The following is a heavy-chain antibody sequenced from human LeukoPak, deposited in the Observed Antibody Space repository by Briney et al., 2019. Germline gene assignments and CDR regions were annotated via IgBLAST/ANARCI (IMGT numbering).Heavy chain of an antibody. CDR1: GFTFSSYA. D-gene: IGHD4-17*01. J-gene: IGHJ3*02. CDR2: ISYDGSNK. Sequence: GRSLRLSCAASGFTFSSYAMHWVRQAPGKGLEWVAVISYDGSNKYYADSVKGRFTISRDNSKNTLYLQMNSLRAEDTAVYYCARVSRYGDKALDIWGQGTMVTVSS. CDR3: ARVSRYGDKALDI. V-gene: IGHV3-30-3*01.